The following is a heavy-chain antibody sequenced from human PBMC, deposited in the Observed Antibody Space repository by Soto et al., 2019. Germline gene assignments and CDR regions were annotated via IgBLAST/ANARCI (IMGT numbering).Heavy chain of an antibody. J-gene: IGHJ4*02. CDR1: GGTFSSYA. D-gene: IGHD5-12*01. CDR2: ISAYNGNT. V-gene: IGHV1-18*01. CDR3: ARAQCLGTRCSFDY. Sequence: VKVSCKASGGTFSSYAISWVRQAPGQGLEWMGWISAYNGNTNYAQKLQGRVTMTTDTSTSTAYMELRSLRSDDTAVYYCARAQCLGTRCSFDYWGQGTLVTVS.